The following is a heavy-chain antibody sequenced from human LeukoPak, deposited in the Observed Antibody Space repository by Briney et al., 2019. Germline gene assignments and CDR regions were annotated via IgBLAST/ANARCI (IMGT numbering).Heavy chain of an antibody. V-gene: IGHV4-34*01. Sequence: PSETLSLTCAVYGGSFSGYYWSWIRQPPGKGLEWIGEINHSGSTNYNPSLKSRVTISVDTSKNQFSLKLSSVTAADTAVYYCARAARHFWSGCYTGANWFDPWGQGTLVTVSS. J-gene: IGHJ5*02. CDR2: INHSGST. D-gene: IGHD3-3*02. CDR1: GGSFSGYY. CDR3: ARAARHFWSGCYTGANWFDP.